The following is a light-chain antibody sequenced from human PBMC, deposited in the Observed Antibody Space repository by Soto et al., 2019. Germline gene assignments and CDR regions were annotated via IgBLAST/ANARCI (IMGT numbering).Light chain of an antibody. CDR1: QDITNY. CDR3: QHYDHLPIT. Sequence: DIQMTQSPSSLSASVGDRVTITCQASQDITNYLTWYQQKPGKAPRLLLYDASSLETGVPSRFSGSGSGTDFTFTISSLQPEDIATYYCQHYDHLPITFGQGTRLEI. CDR2: DAS. J-gene: IGKJ5*01. V-gene: IGKV1-33*01.